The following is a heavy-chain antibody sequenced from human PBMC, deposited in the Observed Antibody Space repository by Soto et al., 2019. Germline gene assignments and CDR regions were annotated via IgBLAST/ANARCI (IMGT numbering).Heavy chain of an antibody. CDR3: AKGSYEMECCRDTFDI. D-gene: IGHD3-3*01. Sequence: EVQLLESGGGLVQPGGSLRLACAASGFTFSTNAMTWVRQAPGKGLEWVSAIRGSGDNTYYAASVKGRFTISRDNSKNTLYRELNSLRAEDTAVYYCAKGSYEMECCRDTFDIWGQGTMVPVFS. CDR1: GFTFSTNA. J-gene: IGHJ3*02. V-gene: IGHV3-23*01. CDR2: IRGSGDNT.